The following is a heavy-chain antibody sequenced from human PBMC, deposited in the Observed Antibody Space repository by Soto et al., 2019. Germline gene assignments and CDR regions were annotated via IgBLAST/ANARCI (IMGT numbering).Heavy chain of an antibody. D-gene: IGHD6-19*01. Sequence: QVQLVESGGGVVQPGRSLRLSCAASGFTFSSYAMHWVRQAPGKGLEWVAVLSYDGSNKYYADSVKGRFTISRDNSKNTLYLQMNSLRAEDTAVYYCARGSDSGWFFFDYWGQGTLVTVSS. V-gene: IGHV3-30-3*01. CDR3: ARGSDSGWFFFDY. J-gene: IGHJ4*02. CDR2: LSYDGSNK. CDR1: GFTFSSYA.